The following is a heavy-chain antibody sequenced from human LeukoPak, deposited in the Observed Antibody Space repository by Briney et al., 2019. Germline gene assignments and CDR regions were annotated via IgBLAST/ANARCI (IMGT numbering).Heavy chain of an antibody. V-gene: IGHV3-74*01. CDR1: GFTFSNYW. J-gene: IGHJ4*02. D-gene: IGHD2/OR15-2a*01. Sequence: GGSLRLSCAASGFTFSNYWMPWVRQAPGKGLVWVSRIVGDGSATIYADSVKGRFTISRDNAKDTLYLQMNSLRAEDTAVYYCARDGSLSDYWGQGTLVTVSS. CDR3: ARDGSLSDY. CDR2: IVGDGSAT.